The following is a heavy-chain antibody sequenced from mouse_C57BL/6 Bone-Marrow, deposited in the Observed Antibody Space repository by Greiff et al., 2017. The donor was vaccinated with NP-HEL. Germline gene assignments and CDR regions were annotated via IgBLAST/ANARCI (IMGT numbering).Heavy chain of an antibody. V-gene: IGHV5-6*01. J-gene: IGHJ4*01. D-gene: IGHD1-1*02. Sequence: EVKLVESGGDLVKPGGSLKLSCAASGFTFSSYGMSWVRQTPDKRLEWVATISSGGSYTCYPDSVKGRFTISRDNAKNTLYLQMSSLKSEDTAMYYCARPLYGRGSYYAMDYWGQGTSVTVSS. CDR3: ARPLYGRGSYYAMDY. CDR1: GFTFSSYG. CDR2: ISSGGSYT.